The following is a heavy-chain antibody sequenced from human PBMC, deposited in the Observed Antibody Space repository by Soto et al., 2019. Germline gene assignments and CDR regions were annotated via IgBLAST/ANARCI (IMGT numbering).Heavy chain of an antibody. Sequence: ESGGGVVQPGRSLRLSCAASGFTFSSYGMHWVRQAPGKGLEWVAVISYDGSNKYYADSVKGRFTISRDNSKNTLYLQMNSLRAEDTAVYYCAKDAAGGDYVDYWGQGTLVTVSS. V-gene: IGHV3-30*18. CDR2: ISYDGSNK. D-gene: IGHD4-17*01. CDR1: GFTFSSYG. J-gene: IGHJ4*02. CDR3: AKDAAGGDYVDY.